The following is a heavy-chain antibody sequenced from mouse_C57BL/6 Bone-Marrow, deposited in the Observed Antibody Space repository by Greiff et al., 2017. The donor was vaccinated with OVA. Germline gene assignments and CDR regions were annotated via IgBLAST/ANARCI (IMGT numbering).Heavy chain of an antibody. J-gene: IGHJ3*01. Sequence: QVQLQESGAELVKPGASVKMSCKASGYTFTSYWITWVKQRPGQGLEWIGDIYPGSGSTNYNEKFKSKATLTVDTSSSTAYMQLSSLTSEDSAVYYCARRDYYGSPLAYWGQGTLVTVSA. V-gene: IGHV1-55*01. CDR1: GYTFTSYW. CDR3: ARRDYYGSPLAY. D-gene: IGHD1-1*01. CDR2: IYPGSGST.